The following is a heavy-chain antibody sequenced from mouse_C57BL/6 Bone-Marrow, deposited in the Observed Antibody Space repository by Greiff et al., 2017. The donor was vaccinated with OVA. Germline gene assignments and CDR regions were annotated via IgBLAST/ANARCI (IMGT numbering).Heavy chain of an antibody. V-gene: IGHV1-26*01. CDR2: INPNNGGT. J-gene: IGHJ1*03. Sequence: EVQLQQSGPELVKPGASVKISCKASGYTFTDYYMNWVKQSHGKSLEWIGDINPNNGGTSYNQKFKGKATLTVDQSSSTAYMELRSLTSEDSAVYYCARESSFTTVVARNGYFDVWGTGTTVTGSA. CDR3: ARESSFTTVVARNGYFDV. D-gene: IGHD1-1*01. CDR1: GYTFTDYY.